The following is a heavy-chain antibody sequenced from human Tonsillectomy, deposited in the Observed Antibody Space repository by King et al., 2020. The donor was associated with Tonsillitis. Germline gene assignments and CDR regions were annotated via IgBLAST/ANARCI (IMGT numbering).Heavy chain of an antibody. V-gene: IGHV3-21*01. CDR3: AREVSPVGWYLDY. J-gene: IGHJ4*02. CDR2: VSSSSSYI. Sequence: VQLVESGGGLVKPGGSLRLSGAASGFTFSSYSMNWVRQAPGKGLEWVSSVSSSSSYIFYADSVKGRFTISRDNAKNSLYLQMNSLRAEDTAVYYCAREVSPVGWYLDYWGQGTLVTVSS. D-gene: IGHD6-19*01. CDR1: GFTFSSYS.